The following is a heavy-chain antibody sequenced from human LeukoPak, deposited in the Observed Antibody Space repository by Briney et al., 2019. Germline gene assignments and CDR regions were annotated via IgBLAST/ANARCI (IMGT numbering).Heavy chain of an antibody. CDR1: GFTFSSYS. J-gene: IGHJ4*02. CDR3: VRVVYCSGGSCSYYFDY. V-gene: IGHV3-21*01. CDR2: ISDSSTYI. Sequence: PGGSLRLSCAASGFTFSSYSMNWVRQAPGKGLEWDSSISDSSTYIFNADPVQGRFTISRDDAKNSLYLQMNSLRVEDTAVYYCVRVVYCSGGSCSYYFDYWGQGTLVTVSS. D-gene: IGHD2-15*01.